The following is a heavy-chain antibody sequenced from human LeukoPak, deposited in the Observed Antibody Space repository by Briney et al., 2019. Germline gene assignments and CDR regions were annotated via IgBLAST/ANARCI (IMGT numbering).Heavy chain of an antibody. D-gene: IGHD6-19*01. CDR2: ISGSDGST. Sequence: GGSLRLSCAASGFTFSSYAMSWVRQAPGKGLEWVSAISGSDGSTYYADSVKGRFTISRDNSKNTLYLQMNSLRVEDTAVYYCAKFVSSGWYNFDYWGQGTLVTVSS. V-gene: IGHV3-23*01. CDR1: GFTFSSYA. CDR3: AKFVSSGWYNFDY. J-gene: IGHJ4*02.